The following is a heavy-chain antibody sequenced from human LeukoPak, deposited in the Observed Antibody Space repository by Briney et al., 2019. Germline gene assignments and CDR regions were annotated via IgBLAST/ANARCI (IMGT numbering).Heavy chain of an antibody. Sequence: GGSLRLSCAASGFTFSNYAMSWVRQAPGKGLEWVSDISGSGGRTYYAGSVKGRFTISRDNSKSTLYLQMTSLRAEDTAVYYCAKTPSYSGSYSYFDYWGQGTLVTVSP. CDR3: AKTPSYSGSYSYFDY. CDR2: ISGSGGRT. J-gene: IGHJ4*02. V-gene: IGHV3-23*01. CDR1: GFTFSNYA. D-gene: IGHD1-26*01.